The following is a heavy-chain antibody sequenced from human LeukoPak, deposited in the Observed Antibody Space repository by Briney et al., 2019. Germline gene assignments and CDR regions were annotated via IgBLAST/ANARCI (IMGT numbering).Heavy chain of an antibody. Sequence: PSQTLSLTCAISGDSVSSNSAAWNWIRQSPSRGLEWLGRTYYRSKWYNDYAVSVKSRITINPDTSKNQCSLQLNSVTPEDTALYYCARDWFTRLRELSPDRAFDYWGQGTLVTVSS. D-gene: IGHD3-16*02. CDR3: ARDWFTRLRELSPDRAFDY. J-gene: IGHJ4*02. CDR1: GDSVSSNSAA. CDR2: TYYRSKWYN. V-gene: IGHV6-1*01.